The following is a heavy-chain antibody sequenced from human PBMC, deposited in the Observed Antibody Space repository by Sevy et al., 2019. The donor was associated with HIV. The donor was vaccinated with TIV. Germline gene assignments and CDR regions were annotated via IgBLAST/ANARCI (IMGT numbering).Heavy chain of an antibody. CDR3: TAGDLGRFDY. Sequence: GGSLRISCAASGSNFSGAAMFWVRQASGKGLEWVGRIRSKANKYATVHGATVKGRFIISKDDSKKTTYLQMSNLKTEDSAIDWCTAGDLGRFDYLGRGSLVTVSS. V-gene: IGHV3-73*01. CDR2: IRSKANKYAT. J-gene: IGHJ4*02. CDR1: GSNFSGAA. D-gene: IGHD3-16*01.